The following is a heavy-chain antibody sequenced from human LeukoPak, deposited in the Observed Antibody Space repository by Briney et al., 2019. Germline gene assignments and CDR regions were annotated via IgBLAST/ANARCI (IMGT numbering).Heavy chain of an antibody. Sequence: GGSLRLSCAAYGFTFSSYSMNWVRQAPGKGLEWVSSISSSSSYIYYADSVKGRFTISRDNAKNSLYLQMNSLRAEDTAVYYCARDPGVPAAVLDYWGQGPLVTVSS. V-gene: IGHV3-21*01. D-gene: IGHD2-2*01. CDR2: ISSSSSYI. CDR3: ARDPGVPAAVLDY. J-gene: IGHJ4*02. CDR1: GFTFSSYS.